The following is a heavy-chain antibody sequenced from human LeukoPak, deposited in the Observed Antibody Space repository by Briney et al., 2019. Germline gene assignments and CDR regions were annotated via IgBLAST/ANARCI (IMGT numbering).Heavy chain of an antibody. CDR1: GGSIRNYY. Sequence: SETLSLTCSVTGGSIRNYYWNWIRQPPGKGLEWIGYTSDSGNTYYNPSLKSRVTISVDTSKNQFSLKVTSATAADTAVYYCARWYDSGRYFDNWGRGTSVTVSS. CDR2: TSDSGNT. D-gene: IGHD6-19*01. CDR3: ARWYDSGRYFDN. J-gene: IGHJ4*02. V-gene: IGHV4-59*01.